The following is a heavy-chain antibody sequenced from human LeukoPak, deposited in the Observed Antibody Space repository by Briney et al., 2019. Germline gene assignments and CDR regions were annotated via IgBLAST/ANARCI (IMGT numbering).Heavy chain of an antibody. J-gene: IGHJ3*02. D-gene: IGHD3-22*01. Sequence: PSETLSLTCAVSGGSISSNSYYWGWIRQPPGKGLEWIGSIYYSGSTYYNPSLKSRVTISVDTSKNQFSLKLSSVTAADTAVYYCARVDSSGYYGFHDAFDIWGQGTMVTVSS. CDR2: IYYSGST. CDR1: GGSISSNSYY. CDR3: ARVDSSGYYGFHDAFDI. V-gene: IGHV4-39*07.